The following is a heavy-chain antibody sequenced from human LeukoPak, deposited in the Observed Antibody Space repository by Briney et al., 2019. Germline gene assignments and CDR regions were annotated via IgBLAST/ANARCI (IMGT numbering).Heavy chain of an antibody. CDR2: IYYSGST. CDR1: GGSISSSSYY. Sequence: SETLSLTCTVSGGSISSSSYYWGWIRQPPGKGLEWIGSIYYSGSTYYNPSLKSRVTISVDTSKNQSSLKLSSVTAADTAVYYCARYCSGGSWDNWFDPWGQGTLVTVSS. J-gene: IGHJ5*02. CDR3: ARYCSGGSWDNWFDP. V-gene: IGHV4-39*01. D-gene: IGHD2-15*01.